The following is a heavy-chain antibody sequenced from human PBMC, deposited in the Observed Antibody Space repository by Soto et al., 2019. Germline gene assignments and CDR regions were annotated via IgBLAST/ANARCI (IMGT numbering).Heavy chain of an antibody. J-gene: IGHJ4*01. V-gene: IGHV3-30*18. Sequence: QVQLVESGGGVVQPGMSLRLSCAASGFTFSRYGMHWVRQSPGKGLEWVAVISYDGSNKYYADSVKGRFTISRDNSKNTLYLPMNSLRAEDTDVYYCAKGFSRRAYYFYFCGHGTLVTVSS. D-gene: IGHD3-3*01. CDR1: GFTFSRYG. CDR2: ISYDGSNK. CDR3: AKGFSRRAYYFYF.